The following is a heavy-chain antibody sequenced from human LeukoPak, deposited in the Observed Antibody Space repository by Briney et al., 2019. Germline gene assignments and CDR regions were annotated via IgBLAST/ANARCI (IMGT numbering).Heavy chain of an antibody. CDR1: GGSISSYY. V-gene: IGHV4-59*01. CDR3: AREKRFLEWSYNWFDP. D-gene: IGHD3-3*01. J-gene: IGHJ5*02. CDR2: IYYSGST. Sequence: PSETLSLTCSVSGGSISSYYWSWIRQPPGKGLEWIGYIYYSGSTNYNPSLKSRVTISVDTSKNQFSLKLSSVTAADTAVYYCAREKRFLEWSYNWFDPWGQGTLVTVSS.